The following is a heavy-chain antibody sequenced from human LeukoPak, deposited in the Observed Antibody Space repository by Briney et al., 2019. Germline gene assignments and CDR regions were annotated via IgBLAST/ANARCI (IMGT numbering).Heavy chain of an antibody. CDR2: INSDGSDI. V-gene: IGHV3-74*01. CDR3: ARGSLGDGSLLIDY. Sequence: GGSLRLSCVASGFTFSRYWMHWVRQAPGKGLVWVSRINSDGSDITYADSVKGRFTFSRDNAKSAVYLQMNSLRAEDTAVYYCARGSLGDGSLLIDYWGQGTLVTVSS. CDR1: GFTFSRYW. J-gene: IGHJ4*02. D-gene: IGHD1-26*01.